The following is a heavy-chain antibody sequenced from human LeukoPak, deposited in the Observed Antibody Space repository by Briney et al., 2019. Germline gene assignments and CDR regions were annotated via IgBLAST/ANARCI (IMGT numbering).Heavy chain of an antibody. Sequence: GGSLRLSCAASGFTFSSYAMHWVRQAPGKGLEWVAFIRYDGNNKFYADSVKGRFTISRDNSKNTLYLQMNSLRAEDTAVYYCSRAGGGYSYGYYMDVWGKGTTVSIS. CDR1: GFTFSSYA. D-gene: IGHD5-18*01. CDR3: SRAGGGYSYGYYMDV. V-gene: IGHV3-30*02. CDR2: IRYDGNNK. J-gene: IGHJ6*03.